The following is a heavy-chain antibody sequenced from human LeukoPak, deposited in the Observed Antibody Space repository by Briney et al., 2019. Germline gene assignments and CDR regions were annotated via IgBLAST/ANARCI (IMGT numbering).Heavy chain of an antibody. J-gene: IGHJ4*02. CDR1: GFTFDAYA. D-gene: IGHD7-27*01. Sequence: GGSLRLSCAASGFTFDAYAMSWVRQTPGKGLEWVSGINWNGGTPGYADSVKGRFTISRDNAKNSLYLQMNSLRAEDTALYYCARVDAISHTNWGFGGHSNNFDYWGQGTLVTVSS. V-gene: IGHV3-20*04. CDR2: INWNGGTP. CDR3: ARVDAISHTNWGFGGHSNNFDY.